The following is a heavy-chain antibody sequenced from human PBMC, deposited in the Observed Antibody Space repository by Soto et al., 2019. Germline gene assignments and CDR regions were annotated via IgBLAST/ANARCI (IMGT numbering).Heavy chain of an antibody. J-gene: IGHJ6*02. V-gene: IGHV4-30-4*01. CDR1: GGSISSGDYY. D-gene: IGHD3-10*01. CDR3: ARDQGVGYYGSGSYYNGYYYYGMDV. CDR2: IYYSGST. Sequence: SETLSLTCTVSGGSISSGDYYWSWIRQPPGKGLEWIGYIYYSGSTYYNPSLKSQVTISVDTSKNQFSPKLSSVTAADTAVYYCARDQGVGYYGSGSYYNGYYYYGMDVWGQGTTVTVSS.